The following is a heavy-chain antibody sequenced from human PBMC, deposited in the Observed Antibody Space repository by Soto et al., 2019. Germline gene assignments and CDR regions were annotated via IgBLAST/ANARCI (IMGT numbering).Heavy chain of an antibody. V-gene: IGHV3-11*06. Sequence: GGSLRLSCAASEFTFSDYYMSWIRQAPGKGLEWVSYISSSSSYTNYADSVKGRFTISRDNAKNSLYLQMNSLRAEDTAVYYCARYSGSYRHFDYWGQGTLVTVSS. CDR1: EFTFSDYY. D-gene: IGHD1-26*01. CDR3: ARYSGSYRHFDY. J-gene: IGHJ4*02. CDR2: ISSSSSYT.